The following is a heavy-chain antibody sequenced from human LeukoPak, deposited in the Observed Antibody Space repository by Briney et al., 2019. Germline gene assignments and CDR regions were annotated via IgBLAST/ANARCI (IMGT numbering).Heavy chain of an antibody. CDR3: ARGGKYHRIPPRFDY. Sequence: SETLSLTCTVSGGSISSSSYYWGWIRQPPGKGLEWIGSIYYSGSTYYNPSLKSRVTISVDTSKNQFSLKLSSVTAADTAVYYCARGGKYHRIPPRFDYWGQGTLVTVSS. J-gene: IGHJ4*02. CDR2: IYYSGST. CDR1: GGSISSSSYY. D-gene: IGHD2-21*01. V-gene: IGHV4-39*01.